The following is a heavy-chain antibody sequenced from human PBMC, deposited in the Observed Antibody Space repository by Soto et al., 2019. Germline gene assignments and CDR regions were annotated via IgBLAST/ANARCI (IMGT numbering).Heavy chain of an antibody. D-gene: IGHD5-18*01. V-gene: IGHV4-59*01. Sequence: QVQLQESGPGLVKPSETLSLTCTVSGGSISSYYWSWIRQPPGKGPEWIGYIYYSGSTNYNPSLKSRVTISVDTSKNQFSLKLSSVTAADTAVYYCARDRRYSYGYYYGMDVWGQGTTVTVSS. CDR3: ARDRRYSYGYYYGMDV. CDR2: IYYSGST. CDR1: GGSISSYY. J-gene: IGHJ6*02.